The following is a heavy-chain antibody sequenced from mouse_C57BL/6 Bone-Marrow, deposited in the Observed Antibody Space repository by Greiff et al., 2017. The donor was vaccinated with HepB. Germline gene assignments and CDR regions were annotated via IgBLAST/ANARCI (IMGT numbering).Heavy chain of an antibody. CDR3: ARDRDYGYFDV. CDR2: ISDGGSYT. CDR1: GFTFSSYA. J-gene: IGHJ1*03. Sequence: DVHLVESGGGLVKPGGSLKLSCAASGFTFSSYAMSWVRQTPEKRLEWVATISDGGSYTYYPDNVKGRFTISRDNAKNNLYLQMSHLKSEDTAMYYCARDRDYGYFDVWGTGTTVTVSS. V-gene: IGHV5-4*01.